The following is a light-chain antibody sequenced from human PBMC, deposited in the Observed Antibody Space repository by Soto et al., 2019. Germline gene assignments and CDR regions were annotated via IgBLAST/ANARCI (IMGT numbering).Light chain of an antibody. Sequence: DIQMTQSPSTLSASEGDRVTIPCRASQSISSWLAWYQQKPGKAPKLLIYDASSLESGVPSRFSGSGSGTEFTLTISSLQPDDFATYYCQQYNSYPITFGQGTKVDI. J-gene: IGKJ1*01. CDR2: DAS. CDR3: QQYNSYPIT. V-gene: IGKV1-5*01. CDR1: QSISSW.